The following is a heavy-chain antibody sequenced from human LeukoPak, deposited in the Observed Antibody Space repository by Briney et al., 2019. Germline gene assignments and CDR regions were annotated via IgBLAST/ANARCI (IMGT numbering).Heavy chain of an antibody. CDR2: INPNSGGT. CDR1: GYTFTGYY. J-gene: IGHJ4*02. V-gene: IGHV1-2*02. CDR3: ARTAYDILTGYPYYFDY. Sequence: ASVKVSCKASGYTFTGYYMHWVRQAPGQGLEWMGWINPNSGGTNYAQKFQGRVTMTRDTSISTAYMELSRLGSDDTAVYYCARTAYDILTGYPYYFDYWGQGTLVTVSS. D-gene: IGHD3-9*01.